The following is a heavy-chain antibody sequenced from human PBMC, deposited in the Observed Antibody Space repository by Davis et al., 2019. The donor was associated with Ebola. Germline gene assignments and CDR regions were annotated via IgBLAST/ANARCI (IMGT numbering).Heavy chain of an antibody. CDR1: GFTFSSYG. Sequence: GESLKISCAASGFTFSSYGMHWVRQAPGKGLEWVAVISYDGSNKYYADSVKGRFTISRDNSKNTLYLQMNSLRAEDTAVYYCARDPVDIEPDYWGQGTLVTVSS. CDR3: ARDPVDIEPDY. CDR2: ISYDGSNK. V-gene: IGHV3-30*03. J-gene: IGHJ4*02. D-gene: IGHD5-12*01.